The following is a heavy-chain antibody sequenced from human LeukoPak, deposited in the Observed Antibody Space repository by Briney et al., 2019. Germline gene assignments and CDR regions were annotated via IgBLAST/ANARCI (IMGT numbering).Heavy chain of an antibody. V-gene: IGHV3-30-3*01. D-gene: IGHD6-13*01. Sequence: GGSLRLSCAASGFTFSSYAMHWVRQAPGKGLEWVAVISYDGSNKYYADSVKGRFTISRDNSKNTLYLQMNSLRAEDTAVYYCARDLGGAAAGTWGQGTLVTVSS. CDR3: ARDLGGAAAGT. CDR2: ISYDGSNK. CDR1: GFTFSSYA. J-gene: IGHJ5*02.